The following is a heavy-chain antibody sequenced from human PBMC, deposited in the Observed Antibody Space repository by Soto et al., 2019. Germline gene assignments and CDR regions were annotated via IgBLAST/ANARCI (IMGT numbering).Heavy chain of an antibody. J-gene: IGHJ6*01. V-gene: IGHV4-4*07. D-gene: IGHD2-15*01. Sequence: SETLSLTCTVSGGSISSYYWSWIRQPAGKGLEWIGRIYTSGSTNYNPSLKSRVTMSVDTSKNKFSLKLSSVTAAHTAVYYRARDLGTNCSGGSCYSGGYYYYGMDVWGQGTTVTVS. CDR1: GGSISSYY. CDR2: IYTSGST. CDR3: ARDLGTNCSGGSCYSGGYYYYGMDV.